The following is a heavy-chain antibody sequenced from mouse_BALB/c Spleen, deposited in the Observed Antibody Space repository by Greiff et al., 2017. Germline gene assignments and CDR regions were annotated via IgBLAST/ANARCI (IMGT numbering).Heavy chain of an antibody. V-gene: IGHV5-6-4*01. CDR3: ARHSLLRDAMDY. Sequence: EVKLVESGGGLVKPGGSLKLSCAASGFTFSSYTMSWVRQTPEKRLEWVATISSGGSYTYYPDSVKGRFTISRDNAKNTLYLQMSSLKSEDTAMYYCARHSLLRDAMDYWGQGTSVTVSS. D-gene: IGHD1-2*01. CDR1: GFTFSSYT. J-gene: IGHJ4*01. CDR2: ISSGGSYT.